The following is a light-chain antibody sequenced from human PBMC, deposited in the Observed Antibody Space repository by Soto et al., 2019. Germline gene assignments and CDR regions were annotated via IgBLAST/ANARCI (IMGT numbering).Light chain of an antibody. CDR1: SSDIGGYNY. CDR2: DVV. Sequence: QSVLTQPASVSGSPGQSLTISCTGTSSDIGGYNYVSWYQQHPGEAPKLLLYDVVARPSGVSSRFSGSKSGNTASLTISDRQAEYEAHYSCRSYISTSTLVFGSGTTLTVL. CDR3: RSYISTSTLV. V-gene: IGLV2-14*01. J-gene: IGLJ1*01.